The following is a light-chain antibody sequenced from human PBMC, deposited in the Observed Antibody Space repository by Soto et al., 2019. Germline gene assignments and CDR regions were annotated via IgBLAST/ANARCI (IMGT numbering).Light chain of an antibody. J-gene: IGKJ1*01. CDR2: KAS. CDR3: QLYNSYWT. CDR1: QSISSS. Sequence: DIQMTHSPSTLSASVGDRVTITCRASQSISSSLAWYQQKPAKAPKLLIYKASSLESGGPSRFSSSGSETEFTLTISSVQPDDCATYYCQLYNSYWTVGQGTKVEAK. V-gene: IGKV1-5*03.